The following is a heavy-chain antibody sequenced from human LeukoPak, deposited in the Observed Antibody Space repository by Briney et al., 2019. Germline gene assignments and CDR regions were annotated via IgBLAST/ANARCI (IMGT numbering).Heavy chain of an antibody. CDR2: ISSSGSTI. J-gene: IGHJ4*02. Sequence: GGSLRLSCAASGFTFSSYAMNWVRQAPGKGLEWVSYISSSGSTIYYADSVKGRFTISRDNAKNSLYLQMNSLRAEDTAVYYCARDGYSSSWFFDYWGQGTLVTVSS. D-gene: IGHD6-13*01. CDR1: GFTFSSYA. CDR3: ARDGYSSSWFFDY. V-gene: IGHV3-48*03.